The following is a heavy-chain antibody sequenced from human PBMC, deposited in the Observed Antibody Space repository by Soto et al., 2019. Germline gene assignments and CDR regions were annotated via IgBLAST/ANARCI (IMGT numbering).Heavy chain of an antibody. CDR2: MNPNSGNT. V-gene: IGHV1-8*01. CDR1: GYTFTSYD. CDR3: ARTLIKNRRSTLYCSSTSCYRFDY. D-gene: IGHD2-2*01. J-gene: IGHJ4*02. Sequence: GASVKVSCKASGYTFTSYDINWVRQATGQGLEWMGWMNPNSGNTGYAQKFQGRVTMTRNTSISTAYMELSSLRSEDTAVYYCARTLIKNRRSTLYCSSTSCYRFDYWGQGTLVTVSS.